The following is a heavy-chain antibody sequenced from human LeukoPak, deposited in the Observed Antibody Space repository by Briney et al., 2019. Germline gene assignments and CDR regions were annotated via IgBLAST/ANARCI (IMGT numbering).Heavy chain of an antibody. CDR2: IYYSGST. Sequence: SETLSLTCTVSGGSISSSSYYWGWIRPPPGKGLEGIGSIYYSGSTYYNPSLKSRVTISVDTSKNQFSLKLSSVIAAATAGYYCARQEYSSGWKGSMFGYWGQGTLVTVSS. CDR3: ARQEYSSGWKGSMFGY. V-gene: IGHV4-39*01. J-gene: IGHJ4*02. D-gene: IGHD6-19*01. CDR1: GGSISSSSYY.